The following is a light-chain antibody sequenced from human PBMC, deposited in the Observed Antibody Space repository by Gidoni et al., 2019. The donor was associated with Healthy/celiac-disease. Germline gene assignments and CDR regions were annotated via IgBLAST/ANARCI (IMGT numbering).Light chain of an antibody. CDR3: AAWDDSLNGWV. J-gene: IGLJ3*02. V-gene: IGLV1-44*01. CDR1: SSNIGSNT. Sequence: QSVLTQPPSASGSPGQMVTISCSGSSSNIGSNTVNWYQQLPGTAPKLLIYSNNQRPSGGPDRFSGSKSGTSASLAISGLQSEDEADYYCAAWDDSLNGWVFGGGTKLTVL. CDR2: SNN.